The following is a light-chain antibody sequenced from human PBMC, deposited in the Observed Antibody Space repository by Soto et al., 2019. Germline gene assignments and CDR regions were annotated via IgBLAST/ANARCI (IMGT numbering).Light chain of an antibody. CDR3: QQYGSSPCT. J-gene: IGKJ2*02. CDR2: GAS. CDR1: QTISSSY. V-gene: IGKV3-20*01. Sequence: EIVLTQSPGTLSLSPGERATLSCRASQTISSSYLAWYQQKPGQAPRLLIYGASSRATGIPDRFSGSGSGTDFTLTISRLGPEDFAVYYCQQYGSSPCTFAQGTKVDIK.